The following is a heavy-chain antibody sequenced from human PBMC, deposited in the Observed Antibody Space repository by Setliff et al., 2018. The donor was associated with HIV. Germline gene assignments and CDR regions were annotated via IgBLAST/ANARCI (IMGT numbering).Heavy chain of an antibody. CDR2: VDPKNGKT. D-gene: IGHD3-10*01. CDR3: ATLDYYGSQTYNLALHY. J-gene: IGHJ4*02. CDR1: GGTFSSYA. V-gene: IGHV1-69-2*01. Sequence: ASVKVSCKASGGTFSSYAISWVRQAPGKGLEWMGRVDPKNGKTLYAENLRGRITITADTSTDTAYMELNSLRSEDTAMYYCATLDYYGSQTYNLALHYWGQGTLVTVSS.